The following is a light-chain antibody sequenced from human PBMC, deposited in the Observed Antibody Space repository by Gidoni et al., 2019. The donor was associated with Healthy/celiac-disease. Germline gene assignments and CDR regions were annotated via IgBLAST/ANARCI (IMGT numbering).Light chain of an antibody. CDR3: QSYDSSLSGGV. V-gene: IGLV1-40*01. J-gene: IGLJ3*02. Sequence: QSVLTPPPSVSGAPGQRVTISCTGSSSNIGAGYDVHWYQQLPGTAPKLLIYGNSNRPSGVPDRFSGSKPGTSASLAITGLQAEDEADYYCQSYDSSLSGGVFGGGTKLTVL. CDR2: GNS. CDR1: SSNIGAGYD.